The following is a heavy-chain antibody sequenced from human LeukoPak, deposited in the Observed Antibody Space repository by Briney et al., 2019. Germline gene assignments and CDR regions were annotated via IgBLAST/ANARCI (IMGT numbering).Heavy chain of an antibody. CDR1: GGSISSYY. V-gene: IGHV4-59*01. CDR2: IYYSGST. D-gene: IGHD2/OR15-2a*01. J-gene: IGHJ2*01. Sequence: PSETLSLTCTVSGGSISSYYWSWIRQPPGKGLEWIGYIYYSGSTNYNPSLKSRVTISVDTSKNQFSLKLSSVTAADTAVYYCARDSRSVALRYFDLWGRGTLVTVSS. CDR3: ARDSRSVALRYFDL.